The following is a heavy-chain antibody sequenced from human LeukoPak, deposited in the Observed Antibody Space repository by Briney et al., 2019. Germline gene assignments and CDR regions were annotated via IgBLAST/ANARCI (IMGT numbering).Heavy chain of an antibody. CDR2: INPNSGGT. Sequence: ASVKVSCKASGYTFTGYYMHWVRQAPGQGLEWMGWINPNSGGTNYAQKFQGRVTMTRDTSISTAYMELSRLRSDDTAVYYCAREVLAAAGNNYWGQGTLVTVSS. CDR3: AREVLAAAGNNY. D-gene: IGHD6-13*01. J-gene: IGHJ4*02. CDR1: GYTFTGYY. V-gene: IGHV1-2*02.